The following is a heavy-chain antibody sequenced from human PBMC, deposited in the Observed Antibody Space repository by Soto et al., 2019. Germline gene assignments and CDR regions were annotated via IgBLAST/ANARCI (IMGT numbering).Heavy chain of an antibody. D-gene: IGHD5-12*01. CDR3: AQDRTAILAEVSWLES. V-gene: IGHV3-30*18. Sequence: QVLLVESGGGVVQPGGSLTLSCVGSGFTFNSHGMHWVRQAPGKGLEWVAVISYDGSNKYYEESVKGRFTISRDNSRNTVYLQRNRLRAEDTALYYCAQDRTAILAEVSWLESWGQGTLVVVSA. CDR2: ISYDGSNK. CDR1: GFTFNSHG. J-gene: IGHJ5*02.